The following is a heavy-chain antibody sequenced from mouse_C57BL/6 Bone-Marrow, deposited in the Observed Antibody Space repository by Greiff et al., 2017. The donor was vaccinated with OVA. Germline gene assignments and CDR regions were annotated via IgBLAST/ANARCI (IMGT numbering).Heavy chain of an antibody. D-gene: IGHD2-4*01. J-gene: IGHJ3*01. CDR1: GFTFNTYA. V-gene: IGHV10-3*01. CDR3: VRDLGYDYFAWFAY. Sequence: EVQVVESGGGLVQPKGSLKLSCAASGFTFNTYAMHWVRQAPGKGLEWVARIRSKSSNYATYYADSVKDRFTISRDDSQSMLYLQMNNLKTEDTAMYYCVRDLGYDYFAWFAYWGQGTLVTVSA. CDR2: IRSKSSNYAT.